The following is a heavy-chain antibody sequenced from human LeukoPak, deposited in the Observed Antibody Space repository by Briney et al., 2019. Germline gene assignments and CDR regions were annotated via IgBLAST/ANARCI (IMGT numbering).Heavy chain of an antibody. CDR2: VSSDGSYR. Sequence: PGGSLRLSCAASGFTFSSYALHWVRQAPGKGLEWVALVSSDGSYRHYPDSVKDRFTISRDNSKHTLWLQIDSLRNEHTPVYYCVRDRLRSPYYFDHWGQGTLVTVST. J-gene: IGHJ4*02. CDR3: VRDRLRSPYYFDH. V-gene: IGHV3-30*04. CDR1: GFTFSSYA. D-gene: IGHD1-26*01.